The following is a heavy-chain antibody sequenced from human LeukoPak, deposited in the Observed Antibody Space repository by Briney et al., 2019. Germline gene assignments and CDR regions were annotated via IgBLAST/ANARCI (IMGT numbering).Heavy chain of an antibody. CDR1: GFTFSSYW. CDR2: IKQDGSEK. Sequence: GGSLRLSCAASGFTFSSYWMSWVRQAPGKGPEWVANIKQDGSEKYYVDSVKGRFTISRDNAKNSLYLQMNSLRAEDTAVYYCARALRGYYYLGFDYWGQGTLVTVSS. V-gene: IGHV3-7*01. CDR3: ARALRGYYYLGFDY. J-gene: IGHJ4*02. D-gene: IGHD3-22*01.